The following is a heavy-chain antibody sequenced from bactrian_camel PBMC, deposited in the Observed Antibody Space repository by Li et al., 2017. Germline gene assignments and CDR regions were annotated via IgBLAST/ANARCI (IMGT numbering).Heavy chain of an antibody. CDR3: AASGGQLGRWCHEFPVNWVSWLYN. V-gene: IGHV3S66*01. D-gene: IGHD3*01. J-gene: IGHJ4*01. CDR1: GFRGSDKC. CDR2: FHSDGSV. Sequence: VQLVESGGGSVQAGGSLTLSCVASGFRGSDKCMGWFRQDSGAEREGVAVFHSDGSVGYADSVKGRVSGSFDSAKNTLYLQMSSLKPEDTAMYHCAASGGQLGRWCHEFPVNWVSWLYNRGQGTQVTVS.